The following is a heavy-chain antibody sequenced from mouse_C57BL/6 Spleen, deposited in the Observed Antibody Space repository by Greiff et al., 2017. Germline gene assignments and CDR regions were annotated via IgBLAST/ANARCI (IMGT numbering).Heavy chain of an antibody. D-gene: IGHD1-1*01. CDR2: LNPNNGGT. CDR1: GYTFTDYN. CDR3: ALYYYGSSYVWYFDV. Sequence: VQLQQSGPELVKPGASVKMSCKASGYTFTDYNMHWVKQSHGKSLEWIGYLNPNNGGTSYNQKFKGKATLTVNKSSSTAYMELRSLTSEDSAVYYCALYYYGSSYVWYFDVWGTGTTVTVSS. V-gene: IGHV1-22*01. J-gene: IGHJ1*03.